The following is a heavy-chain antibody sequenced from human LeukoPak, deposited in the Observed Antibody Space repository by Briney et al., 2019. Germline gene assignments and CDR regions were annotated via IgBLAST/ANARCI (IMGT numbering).Heavy chain of an antibody. J-gene: IGHJ3*02. D-gene: IGHD4-23*01. Sequence: PSETLSLTCTVSGGSISSGGYYWSWIRQHPGKGLEWIGYIYYSGSTYYNPSLKSRVTISVDTSKNQFSLKLSSVTAADTAVYYCARVPSVVTGDGAYAFDIWGQGTMVTVSS. CDR3: ARVPSVVTGDGAYAFDI. V-gene: IGHV4-31*03. CDR2: IYYSGST. CDR1: GGSISSGGYY.